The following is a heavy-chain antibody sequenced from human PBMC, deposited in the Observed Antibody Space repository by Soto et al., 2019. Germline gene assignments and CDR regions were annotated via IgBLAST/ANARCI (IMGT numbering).Heavy chain of an antibody. CDR2: MSHDGSRT. CDR1: GFMFNTYA. J-gene: IGHJ4*02. D-gene: IGHD2-2*01. V-gene: IGHV3-30-3*01. Sequence: QVQLVDSGGGVVQPGRSLRLSCTTSGFMFNTYAMHWVRQAPGKGLEWVAVMSHDGSRTYYADAVKGRFTISRDNSQNTLYLQMNSLRPEDTAVFYCAKERMEQYQLLPFFDYWGQGTLVTVSS. CDR3: AKERMEQYQLLPFFDY.